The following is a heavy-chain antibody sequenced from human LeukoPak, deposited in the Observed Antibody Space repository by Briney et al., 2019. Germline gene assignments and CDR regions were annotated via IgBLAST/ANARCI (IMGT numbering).Heavy chain of an antibody. Sequence: GASVKVSCKASGYTFTSYAMHWVRQAPGQRLEWMGWMNTGNGNTKYSQNFQGRVTIIRDTSASTAYVELSSLRSEDTAVYYCARDFRGWSFDCWGQGTLVTVSS. CDR1: GYTFTSYA. J-gene: IGHJ4*02. CDR2: MNTGNGNT. D-gene: IGHD2-15*01. V-gene: IGHV1-3*04. CDR3: ARDFRGWSFDC.